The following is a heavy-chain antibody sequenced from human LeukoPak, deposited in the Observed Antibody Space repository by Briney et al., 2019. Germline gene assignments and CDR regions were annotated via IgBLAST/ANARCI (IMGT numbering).Heavy chain of an antibody. V-gene: IGHV5-51*01. Sequence: GESLKISCKGSGYSFTSYWIGWVRQMPGKGLGWMGIIYPGDSDTRYSPSFQGQVTISADKSISTAYLQWSSLKASDTAMYYCARSPSIVGATTLFDYWGQGTLVTVSS. CDR1: GYSFTSYW. J-gene: IGHJ4*02. CDR3: ARSPSIVGATTLFDY. CDR2: IYPGDSDT. D-gene: IGHD1-26*01.